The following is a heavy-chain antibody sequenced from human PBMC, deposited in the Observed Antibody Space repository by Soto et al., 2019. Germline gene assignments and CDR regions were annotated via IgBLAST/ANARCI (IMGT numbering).Heavy chain of an antibody. D-gene: IGHD3-9*01. Sequence: GWSLELSCAASVFCLCSYSMSWIRQTPGKGLEWVSYISSSSSYTNNVDSVKGRFTISRDNDKNSLYLQMNSLRAEDTAVYYCAKGTYYDILTGYYKSGLYFDYWGQGTLVNVSS. V-gene: IGHV3-11*06. CDR1: VFCLCSYS. J-gene: IGHJ4*02. CDR2: ISSSSSYT. CDR3: AKGTYYDILTGYYKSGLYFDY.